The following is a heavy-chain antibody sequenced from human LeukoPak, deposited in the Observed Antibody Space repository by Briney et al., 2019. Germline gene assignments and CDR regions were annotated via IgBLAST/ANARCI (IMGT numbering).Heavy chain of an antibody. Sequence: PGGSLRLSCAAPGFTFSDYEMNWVRQAPGKGLEWISYISNTGSTIYYADSVKGRFTVSRDNAKNALHLQMNSLRVEDTAVYYCASYLINGRGYWGQGSLVTVSS. CDR1: GFTFSDYE. CDR3: ASYLINGRGY. D-gene: IGHD3-10*01. J-gene: IGHJ4*02. CDR2: ISNTGSTI. V-gene: IGHV3-48*03.